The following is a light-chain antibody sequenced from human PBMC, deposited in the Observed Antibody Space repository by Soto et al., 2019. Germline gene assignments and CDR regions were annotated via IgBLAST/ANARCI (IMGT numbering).Light chain of an antibody. J-gene: IGKJ1*01. CDR1: QSVSSN. Sequence: EIGITQSPATLSLSPGGRGTLSFMASQSVSSNLAWYQQKPGQAPRLLIYGASTRATGIPARFSGSGSGTEFTLTISSLQSEDFAVYYCQQYNNWPPGTFGQGTKVDIK. V-gene: IGKV3-15*01. CDR3: QQYNNWPPGT. CDR2: GAS.